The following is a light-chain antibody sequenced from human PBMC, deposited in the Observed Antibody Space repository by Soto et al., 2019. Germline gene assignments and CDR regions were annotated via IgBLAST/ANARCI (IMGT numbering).Light chain of an antibody. CDR3: QQTSSLPLT. V-gene: IGKV1-12*01. CDR2: AAS. J-gene: IGKJ4*01. Sequence: DIQMTQSPSFVSASVGDRVTITCRASQGITSWLAWYQQKPGRAPKLLIHAASSLESGVPSRFSGSGSGTDFTITISSLQHEDFETYYCQQTSSLPLTFGGGTQVEIK. CDR1: QGITSW.